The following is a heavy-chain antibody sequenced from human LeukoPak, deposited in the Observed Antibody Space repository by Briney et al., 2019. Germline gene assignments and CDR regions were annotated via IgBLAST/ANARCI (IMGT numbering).Heavy chain of an antibody. Sequence: SETLSLTCTVSGGSISSYYWSWIRQPPGKGLEWIGYIYYSGSTNYNPSLKSRVTISVDTSKNQFSLKLSSVTAADTAVYYCAGITGARYFDYWGQGTLVTVFS. CDR3: AGITGARYFDY. V-gene: IGHV4-59*01. CDR1: GGSISSYY. D-gene: IGHD7-27*01. J-gene: IGHJ4*02. CDR2: IYYSGST.